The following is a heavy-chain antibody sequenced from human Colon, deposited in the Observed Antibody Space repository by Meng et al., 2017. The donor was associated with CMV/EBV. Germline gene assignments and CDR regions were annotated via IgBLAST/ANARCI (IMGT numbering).Heavy chain of an antibody. CDR3: ARGIRYSYGLSFDF. Sequence: SETLTLTCSVSGGSVSSGSDYWSWIRQSPGKGLEWIGYIYFSGSTNYDPTLRSRVTISADTSKNQFSLTLRSVTAVDTAVYYCARGIRYSYGLSFDFWGQGTLVTVSS. J-gene: IGHJ4*02. CDR1: GGSVSSGSDY. D-gene: IGHD5-18*01. CDR2: IYFSGST. V-gene: IGHV4-61*01.